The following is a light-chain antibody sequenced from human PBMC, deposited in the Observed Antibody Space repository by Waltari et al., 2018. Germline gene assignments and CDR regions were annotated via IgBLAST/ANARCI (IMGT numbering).Light chain of an antibody. J-gene: IGKJ1*01. V-gene: IGKV3-20*01. CDR2: AAS. Sequence: EIVFTQSPGTLSLSPGERATLSCRASQSVSCNYLAWYQQKPGQAPRLLIYAASSRATGIPDRFSGSWSGTDFTLTISRLEPDDFAVYFCQQYGSSPPWTFGRGTKVDIK. CDR1: QSVSCNY. CDR3: QQYGSSPPWT.